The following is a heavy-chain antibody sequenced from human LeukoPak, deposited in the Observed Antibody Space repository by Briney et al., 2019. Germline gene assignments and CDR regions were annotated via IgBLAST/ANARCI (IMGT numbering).Heavy chain of an antibody. J-gene: IGHJ2*01. CDR1: GGSISSYY. D-gene: IGHD2-15*01. CDR3: ARDAHPRYCSGGSCYSDGYFDL. V-gene: IGHV4-59*01. CDR2: IYYSGST. Sequence: SETLSLTCTVSGGSISSYYWSWIRQPPGKGLEWIGYIYYSGSTNYNPSLKSRVTISVDTSKNQFSLKLSSVTAADTAVYYCARDAHPRYCSGGSCYSDGYFDLWGRGTLVTVSS.